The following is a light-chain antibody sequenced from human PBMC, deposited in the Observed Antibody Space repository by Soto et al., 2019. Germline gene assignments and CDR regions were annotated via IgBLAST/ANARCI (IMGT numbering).Light chain of an antibody. Sequence: DISISDSPSTLSASVGDKVTSTSRASQSISSWLAWYQQKPGKAPRLLIYKASSLESGVPSRFSGSGSGTEFTLTISSLQPDDFATYYCQHYNSYSEAFGQGTKVAIK. J-gene: IGKJ1*01. V-gene: IGKV1-5*03. CDR2: KAS. CDR1: QSISSW. CDR3: QHYNSYSEA.